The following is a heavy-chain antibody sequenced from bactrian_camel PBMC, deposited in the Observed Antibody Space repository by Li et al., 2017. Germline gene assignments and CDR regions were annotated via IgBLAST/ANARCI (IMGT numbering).Heavy chain of an antibody. CDR1: GFTFSDYG. Sequence: QLVESGGGLVQPGGSLRLSCAASGFTFSDYGMSWVRQAPGKGLEWVSSIDKGGATTTYLDSVKGRFTISRDNAKNTVYLQMNSLKPEDTAVYFCVRDSPPWILAGDAYWGQGTQVTVS. V-gene: IGHV3S40*01. D-gene: IGHD1*01. CDR2: IDKGGATT. J-gene: IGHJ4*01. CDR3: VRDSPPWILAGDAY.